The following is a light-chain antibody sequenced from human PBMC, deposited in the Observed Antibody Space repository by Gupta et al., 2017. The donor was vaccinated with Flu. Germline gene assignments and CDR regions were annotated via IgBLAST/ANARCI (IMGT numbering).Light chain of an antibody. CDR3: QHCNSWPLG. J-gene: IGKJ1*01. CDR1: HSLSSN. CDR2: GAS. Sequence: GASATRTCSASHSLSSNLAWYQQKPGQPPRLLIYGASTRASGIPDRFSGSGSGTEFTLTISSPQSVDSAVYYCQHCNSWPLGFGQGTKVEIK. V-gene: IGKV3-15*01.